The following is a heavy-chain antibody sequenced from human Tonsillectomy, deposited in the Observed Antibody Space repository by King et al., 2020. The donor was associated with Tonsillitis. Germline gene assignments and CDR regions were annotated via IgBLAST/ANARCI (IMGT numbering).Heavy chain of an antibody. J-gene: IGHJ4*02. Sequence: EVQLVESGGGLVQPGGSLRLSCAASGFTFSSYWMHWVRQAPGKGLVWVSRINSDGSSTSYADSVKGRFTISRDNAKNTQYLQMNSLRAEDTAVYYCASFSSGYYFGDPYWGQGTLVTVSS. V-gene: IGHV3-74*01. CDR3: ASFSSGYYFGDPY. CDR2: INSDGSST. CDR1: GFTFSSYW. D-gene: IGHD3-22*01.